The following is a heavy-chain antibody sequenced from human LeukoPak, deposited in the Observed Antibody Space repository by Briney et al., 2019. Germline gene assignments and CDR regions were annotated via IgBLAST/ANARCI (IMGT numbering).Heavy chain of an antibody. CDR2: IKSKTDGGTT. D-gene: IGHD1-1*01. Sequence: GGSLRLSCAASGYTFSNAWMSWVRQAPGKGLEWVGRIKSKTDGGTTDYAAPVKGRFTISRDDSKNTLYLQMNSLKTEDTAVYYCTTDHPGTTLGPGYWGQGTLVTVSS. J-gene: IGHJ4*02. CDR1: GYTFSNAW. V-gene: IGHV3-15*01. CDR3: TTDHPGTTLGPGY.